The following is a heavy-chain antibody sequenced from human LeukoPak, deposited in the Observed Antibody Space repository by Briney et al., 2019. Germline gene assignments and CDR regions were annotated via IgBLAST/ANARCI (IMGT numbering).Heavy chain of an antibody. CDR2: ISGNNDNP. Sequence: ASVKVSCKASGYTFSNFGINWVRQAPGQGLEWMGWISGNNDNPNYGQKFQGRFTVTTDSSTNTAYMELRNLRFDDTAVYYCARDGTSADDYWGQGTLVTVSS. CDR3: ARDGTSADDY. V-gene: IGHV1-18*01. J-gene: IGHJ4*02. CDR1: GYTFSNFG. D-gene: IGHD1-26*01.